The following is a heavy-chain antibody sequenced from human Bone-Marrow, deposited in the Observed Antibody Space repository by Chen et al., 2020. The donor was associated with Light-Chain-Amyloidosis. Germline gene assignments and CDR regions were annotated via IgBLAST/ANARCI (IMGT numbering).Heavy chain of an antibody. D-gene: IGHD5-18*01. CDR2: MYYTGNT. Sequence: VQLQESGPGVVKPSETLSLTCTVSGVSISSYYWSWIRQTPGQGLEWIGYMYYTGNTYYNPSLKSRVAMSVDTSKNSYSVDVTSVTAADTAVYYCARGESVYRNGNDFFYEWGQGTLVTVSS. J-gene: IGHJ4*02. V-gene: IGHV4-59*08. CDR3: ARGESVYRNGNDFFYE. CDR1: GVSISSYY.